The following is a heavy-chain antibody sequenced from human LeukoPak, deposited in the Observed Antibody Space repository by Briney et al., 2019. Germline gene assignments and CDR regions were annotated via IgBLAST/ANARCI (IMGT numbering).Heavy chain of an antibody. CDR1: GFTVSSNY. J-gene: IGHJ4*02. CDR3: AREGKGSSWYGY. D-gene: IGHD6-13*01. CDR2: IKQDGSEK. Sequence: GGSLRLSCAASGFTVSSNYMSWVRQAPGKGLEWVANIKQDGSEKYYVDSVKGRFTISRDNAKNSLYLQMNSLRAEDTAVYYCAREGKGSSWYGYWGQGTLVTVSS. V-gene: IGHV3-7*01.